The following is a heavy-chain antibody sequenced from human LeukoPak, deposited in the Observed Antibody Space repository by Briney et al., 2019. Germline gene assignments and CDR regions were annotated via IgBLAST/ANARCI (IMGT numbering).Heavy chain of an antibody. Sequence: GASVKVSCKASGGTFSSYAISWVRQAPGQGLEWMGRFIPILGIANYAQKFQGRVTITADKSTSTAYMELSSLRSEDTAVYYCAREAGTFHFDYWGQGTLVTVSS. J-gene: IGHJ4*02. CDR1: GGTFSSYA. V-gene: IGHV1-69*04. CDR2: FIPILGIA. D-gene: IGHD6-19*01. CDR3: AREAGTFHFDY.